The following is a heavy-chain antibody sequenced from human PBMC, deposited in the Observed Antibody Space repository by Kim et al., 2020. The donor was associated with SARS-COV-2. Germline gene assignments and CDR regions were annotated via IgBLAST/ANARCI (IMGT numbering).Heavy chain of an antibody. D-gene: IGHD5-12*01. CDR3: ARQKWLRSQYYYYGMDV. J-gene: IGHJ6*02. Sequence: GESLKISCKGSGYSFTNYWIGWVRQMPGKGLECMGIIDPGDSDTRYSPSFQGQVTISADKSINTAYLQWSSLKASDSAMYFCARQKWLRSQYYYYGMDVWGQGTTVTVSS. CDR1: GYSFTNYW. CDR2: IDPGDSDT. V-gene: IGHV5-51*01.